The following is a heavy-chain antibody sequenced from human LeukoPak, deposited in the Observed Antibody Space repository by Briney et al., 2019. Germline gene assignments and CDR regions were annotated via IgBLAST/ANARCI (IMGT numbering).Heavy chain of an antibody. CDR1: GFTFSSYA. D-gene: IGHD3-3*01. CDR3: ARENYDFWSGLYYFDY. CDR2: ISYDGSNK. J-gene: IGHJ4*02. V-gene: IGHV3-30-3*01. Sequence: GGSLRLSCAASGFTFSSYAMHWVRQAPGKGLEWVAVISYDGSNKYYADSVKGRFTISRDNSKNTLYLQMNSLRAEDTAVYYCARENYDFWSGLYYFDYWGQGTLVTVSS.